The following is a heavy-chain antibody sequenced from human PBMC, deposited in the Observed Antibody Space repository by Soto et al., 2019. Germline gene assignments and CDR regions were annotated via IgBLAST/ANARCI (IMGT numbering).Heavy chain of an antibody. V-gene: IGHV3-21*01. CDR3: AREDGVVGSSSAFDH. J-gene: IGHJ4*02. CDR2: INGRSNYV. Sequence: EVQVVESGGGLVKPGGSLRLSCVFSGFTFSTYTMNWVRQAPGKALEWVSSINGRSNYVYYADSVKGRFTISRDNAKNSLYLQMNRLRAEDTAIYYCAREDGVVGSSSAFDHWGLGTLVTVSS. D-gene: IGHD1-26*01. CDR1: GFTFSTYT.